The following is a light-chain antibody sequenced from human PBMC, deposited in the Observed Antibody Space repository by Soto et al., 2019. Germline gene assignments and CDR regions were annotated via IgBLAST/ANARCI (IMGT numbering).Light chain of an antibody. Sequence: QPVLTQPPSVSAAPGQKVTISCSGSSSNIGNNYVSWYQQLPGTAPKLLIYENNKRPSGIRDRFSGSKSATSATLGITGLQTGDEADYYCGTWDSSLSAGVFGGGTKLTGL. CDR2: ENN. CDR3: GTWDSSLSAGV. J-gene: IGLJ3*02. CDR1: SSNIGNNY. V-gene: IGLV1-51*01.